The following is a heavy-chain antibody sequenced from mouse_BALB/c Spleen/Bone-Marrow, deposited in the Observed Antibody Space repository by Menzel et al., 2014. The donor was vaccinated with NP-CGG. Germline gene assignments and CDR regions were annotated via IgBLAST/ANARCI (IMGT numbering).Heavy chain of an antibody. V-gene: IGHV14-3*02. J-gene: IGHJ3*01. D-gene: IGHD2-2*01. CDR3: ARNYGYGKSFAY. CDR2: IDPANGNT. CDR1: GFNIKDTY. Sequence: VQLQQSGAELVKPGASVKLSCTASGFNIKDTYMHWVKQRPEQGLEWIGRIDPANGNTKYDPKFQGKVTITADTSSNTAYLQLSSLTSEDTAVYYCARNYGYGKSFAYWGQGTLVTVSA.